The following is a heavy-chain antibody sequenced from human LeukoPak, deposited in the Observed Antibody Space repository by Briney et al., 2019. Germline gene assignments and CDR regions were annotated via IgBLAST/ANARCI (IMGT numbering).Heavy chain of an antibody. CDR2: INPNSGGT. CDR3: ARGITMVRGVIPLFDY. D-gene: IGHD3-10*01. J-gene: IGHJ4*02. Sequence: AAVKVSCKASGYTFTGYYMHWVRQAPGQGLEWMGWINPNSGGTNYAQKFQGRVTMTRDTSISTAYMELSRLRSDDTAVYYCARGITMVRGVIPLFDYWGQGTLVTVSS. V-gene: IGHV1-2*02. CDR1: GYTFTGYY.